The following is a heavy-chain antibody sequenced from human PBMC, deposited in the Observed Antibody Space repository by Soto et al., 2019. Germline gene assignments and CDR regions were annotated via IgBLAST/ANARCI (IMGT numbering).Heavy chain of an antibody. CDR2: ISGSGGST. CDR3: GKGGQQLSPYYFDY. D-gene: IGHD6-13*01. CDR1: GFTFSIYA. Sequence: EVQLLESGGGLVQPGGSLRLSCAASGFTFSIYAMTWVRQAPGKGLEWVSAISGSGGSTYYAGAVRGRFTISRDKAKNALYLQRNSLRAEYTALYYCGKGGQQLSPYYFDYWGQGTLVTVSS. V-gene: IGHV3-23*01. J-gene: IGHJ4*03.